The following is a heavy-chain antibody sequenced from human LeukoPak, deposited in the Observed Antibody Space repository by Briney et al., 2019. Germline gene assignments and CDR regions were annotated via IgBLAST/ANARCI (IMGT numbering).Heavy chain of an antibody. Sequence: GASVKVSCKASGYTFTSYYMHWVRQAPGQGLEWMGIINPSGGSTSYAQKFQGRVTMTRDTPTSTVYMGLSSLRSEDTAVYYCARDGSSSWYITYYYYYGMDVWGQGTTVTVSS. V-gene: IGHV1-46*01. D-gene: IGHD6-13*01. CDR1: GYTFTSYY. CDR3: ARDGSSSWYITYYYYYGMDV. CDR2: INPSGGST. J-gene: IGHJ6*02.